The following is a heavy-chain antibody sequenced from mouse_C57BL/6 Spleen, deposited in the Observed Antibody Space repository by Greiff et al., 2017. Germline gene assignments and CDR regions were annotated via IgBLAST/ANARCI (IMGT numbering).Heavy chain of an antibody. J-gene: IGHJ4*01. V-gene: IGHV1-52*01. CDR3: ARDYGYLYAMDY. CDR2: IDPSDSET. Sequence: QVQLQQSGAELVRPGSSVKLSCKASGYTFTSYWMHWVKQRPIQGLEWIGNIDPSDSETHYNQKFKDKATLTVDKSSSTAYMQLSSLTSEDSAVYYCARDYGYLYAMDYWGQGTSVTVSS. D-gene: IGHD2-2*01. CDR1: GYTFTSYW.